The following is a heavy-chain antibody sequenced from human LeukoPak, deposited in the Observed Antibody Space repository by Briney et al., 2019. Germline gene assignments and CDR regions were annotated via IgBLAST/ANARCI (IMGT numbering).Heavy chain of an antibody. Sequence: ASVKVSCKASGYTFTSYGISWVRQAPGQGLEWMGWISAYNGNTNYAQKLQGRVTMTTDTSTSTAYMELRSLRSDDTAVYYCARDSGRLRYFDWLLTGSLIDAFDIWGQGTMVTVSS. CDR3: ARDSGRLRYFDWLLTGSLIDAFDI. J-gene: IGHJ3*02. V-gene: IGHV1-18*01. CDR1: GYTFTSYG. D-gene: IGHD3-9*01. CDR2: ISAYNGNT.